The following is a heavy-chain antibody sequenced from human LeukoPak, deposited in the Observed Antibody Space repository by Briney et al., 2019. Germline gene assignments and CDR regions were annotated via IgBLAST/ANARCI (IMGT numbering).Heavy chain of an antibody. CDR3: ARDSNGDYYYYMDV. CDR1: GYTFTGYY. J-gene: IGHJ6*03. V-gene: IGHV1-2*02. Sequence: ASVKVSCKASGYTFTGYYMHWVRQAPGQGLEWMGWINPNSGGTNYAQKFQGRVTMTRDTSISTAYMELSRLRSDDTAVYYCARDSNGDYYYYMDVWGKGTTVTVSS. CDR2: INPNSGGT. D-gene: IGHD4-17*01.